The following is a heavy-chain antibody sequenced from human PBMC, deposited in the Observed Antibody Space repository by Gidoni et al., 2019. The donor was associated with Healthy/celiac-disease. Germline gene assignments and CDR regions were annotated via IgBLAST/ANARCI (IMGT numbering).Heavy chain of an antibody. CDR2: INHSGST. V-gene: IGHV4-34*01. CDR3: ARGRLAYCGGDCYSYYYYGMDV. D-gene: IGHD2-21*02. Sequence: QVQLQQWGAGLLKPSETLSLTCAVYGGSFSGYYWSWLRQPPGKGLEWIGEINHSGSTNYNPSLKSRVTISVDTSKNQFSLKLSSVTAADTAVYYCARGRLAYCGGDCYSYYYYGMDVWGQGTTVTVSS. J-gene: IGHJ6*02. CDR1: GGSFSGYY.